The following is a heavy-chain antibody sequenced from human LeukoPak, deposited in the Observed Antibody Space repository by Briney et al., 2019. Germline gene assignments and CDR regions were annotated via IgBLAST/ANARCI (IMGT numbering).Heavy chain of an antibody. D-gene: IGHD2-15*01. J-gene: IGHJ4*02. CDR2: INQDGSEK. Sequence: GGSLRLSCAASGFTFSRYWMTWVRQPPGKGLEWVANINQDGSEKYYGDSVTGRFTISRDNAENSLFLQMNSLRADDTGVYYCARAREAPANVFPDHWGQGVVVTVSS. V-gene: IGHV3-7*01. CDR1: GFTFSRYW. CDR3: ARAREAPANVFPDH.